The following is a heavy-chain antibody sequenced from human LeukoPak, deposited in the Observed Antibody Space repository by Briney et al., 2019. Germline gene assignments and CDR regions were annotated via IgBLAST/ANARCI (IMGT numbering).Heavy chain of an antibody. V-gene: IGHV4-61*02. J-gene: IGHJ4*02. Sequence: ASQTLSLTCTVSGGSISSGDYYWSWIRQPPGKGLEWIGRIYTSGSTNYNPSLKSRVTMSVDTSKNQFSLKLSSVTAADTAVYYCAGVSSSRIDYWGQGTLVTVSS. CDR1: GGSISSGDYY. D-gene: IGHD6-6*01. CDR3: AGVSSSRIDY. CDR2: IYTSGST.